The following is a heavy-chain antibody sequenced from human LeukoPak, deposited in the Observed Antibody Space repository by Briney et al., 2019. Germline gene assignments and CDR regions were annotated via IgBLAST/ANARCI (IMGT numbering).Heavy chain of an antibody. V-gene: IGHV3-23*01. CDR3: AKSSAGSYAGNFDS. J-gene: IGHJ4*02. D-gene: IGHD3-16*01. CDR1: GFSFKTYA. Sequence: GGSLRLSCAASGFSFKTYAMSWVRQAPGKGLEWVSGITGRASSTYHADSVKGRFTISRDNSKNILYLQMTSLRAEDTALYFCAKSSAGSYAGNFDSWGQGTLVTVPS. CDR2: ITGRASST.